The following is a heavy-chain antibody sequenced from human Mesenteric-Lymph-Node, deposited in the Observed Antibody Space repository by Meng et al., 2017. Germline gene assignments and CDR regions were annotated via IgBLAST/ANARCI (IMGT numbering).Heavy chain of an antibody. D-gene: IGHD1-26*01. CDR2: SSTSGNTI. Sequence: GESLKISCAASGFTFSNYEMNWVRQAPGQGLEWIAYSSTSGNTIRYADSVEGRFTISRDNAKISLYLQMNNARVEDTAMYYCVRDSGSGSSPDQSAFDIWGQGAMVTVSS. CDR3: VRDSGSGSSPDQSAFDI. J-gene: IGHJ3*02. CDR1: GFTFSNYE. V-gene: IGHV3-48*03.